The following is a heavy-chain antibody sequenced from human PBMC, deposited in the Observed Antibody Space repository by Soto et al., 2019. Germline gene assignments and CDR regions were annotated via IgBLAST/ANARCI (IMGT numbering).Heavy chain of an antibody. CDR2: IIPIFGTA. D-gene: IGHD3-22*01. Sequence: GXSVKVSCKASGYTFSSYGISSVRHAPGQGLEWMGGIIPIFGTANYAQKFQGRVTITADESTSTAYMELSSLRSEDTAVYYCASFEGYYYDSSGSPWGQGTLVTVSS. V-gene: IGHV1-69*01. J-gene: IGHJ5*02. CDR3: ASFEGYYYDSSGSP. CDR1: GYTFSSYG.